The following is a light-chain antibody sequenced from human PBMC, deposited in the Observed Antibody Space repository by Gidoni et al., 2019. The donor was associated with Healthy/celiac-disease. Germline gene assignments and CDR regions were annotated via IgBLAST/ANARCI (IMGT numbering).Light chain of an antibody. V-gene: IGKV3-11*01. CDR1: QSVSSY. CDR2: DAS. Sequence: DIVLTHPPATLSLSPGERATLSCRASQSVSSYLAWYQQKPGQAPRLLIYDASNRATGIPARFSGSGSGTDFTLTISSLEPEDFAVYYCQQRSNWPLTFGGGIKVEIK. J-gene: IGKJ4*01. CDR3: QQRSNWPLT.